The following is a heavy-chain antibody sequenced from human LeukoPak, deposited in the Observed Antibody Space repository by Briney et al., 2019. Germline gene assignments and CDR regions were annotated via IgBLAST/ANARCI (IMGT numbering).Heavy chain of an antibody. CDR2: ISAYNGNT. CDR1: GYTFTSYG. D-gene: IGHD1-1*01. V-gene: IGHV1-18*01. Sequence: GESLKISCKASGYTFTSYGISWVRQAPGQGLEWMGWISAYNGNTNYAQKLQGRVTMTTDTSTSTAYMELRSLRSEDTAVYYCATELERRPGDYWGQGTLVTVSS. J-gene: IGHJ4*02. CDR3: ATELERRPGDY.